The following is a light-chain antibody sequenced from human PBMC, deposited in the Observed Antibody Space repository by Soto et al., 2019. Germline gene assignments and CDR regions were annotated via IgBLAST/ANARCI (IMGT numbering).Light chain of an antibody. CDR1: QSISSN. V-gene: IGKV3-15*01. J-gene: IGKJ1*01. Sequence: EIGMTQSPATLSVSPGERATLSCRASQSISSNLAWYQQKPGQPPRLLIYGASTRATGIPARFSGSGSGTEFTLTISSLQSEDFAVYYCQQYNWPPTWTFGQGTKVDIK. CDR3: QQYNWPPTWT. CDR2: GAS.